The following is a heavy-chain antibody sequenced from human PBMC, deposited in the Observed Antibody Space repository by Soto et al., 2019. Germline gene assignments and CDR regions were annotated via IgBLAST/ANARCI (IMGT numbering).Heavy chain of an antibody. Sequence: SETLSLTCTVSGASVSSYYWSWIRQPPGKGLEWLGYILYTGNTNYNPSLKSRVTMSVDTSKNQVSLKLSAVTAADTAVYFCARAAYGSGSYYAPYYYYAMDVWGQGTTVTVS. CDR3: ARAAYGSGSYYAPYYYYAMDV. V-gene: IGHV4-59*02. D-gene: IGHD3-10*01. J-gene: IGHJ6*02. CDR1: GASVSSYY. CDR2: ILYTGNT.